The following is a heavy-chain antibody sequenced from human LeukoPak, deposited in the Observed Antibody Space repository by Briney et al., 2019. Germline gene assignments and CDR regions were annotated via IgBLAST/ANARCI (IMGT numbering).Heavy chain of an antibody. CDR2: INHSGST. CDR3: ARHSGGKRYQLLTEFDY. V-gene: IGHV4-34*01. D-gene: IGHD2-2*01. J-gene: IGHJ4*02. CDR1: GGSFSDYY. Sequence: SSETLSLTCAVYGGSFSDYYWNWIRQSPGKGLEWIGEINHSGSTNYNPSLKSRVTISVDTSKNQFSLKLSSVTAADTAVYYCARHSGGKRYQLLTEFDYWGQGTLVTVSS.